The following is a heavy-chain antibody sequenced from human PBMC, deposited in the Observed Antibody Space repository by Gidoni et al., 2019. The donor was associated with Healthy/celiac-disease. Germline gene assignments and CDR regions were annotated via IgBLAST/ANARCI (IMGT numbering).Heavy chain of an antibody. D-gene: IGHD1-26*01. V-gene: IGHV4-34*01. J-gene: IGHJ4*02. CDR3: ARGVGRWASQNQEIDY. Sequence: QVQLQQWGAGLFKPSETLSLTCAVYGGSFSGYYWSWILQPPWKGLEWIGEIKHSGSTNDNPSLKSRVNISVDTSKNQFSLKLSSVTAADTAVYYCARGVGRWASQNQEIDYWGQGTLVTVSS. CDR2: IKHSGST. CDR1: GGSFSGYY.